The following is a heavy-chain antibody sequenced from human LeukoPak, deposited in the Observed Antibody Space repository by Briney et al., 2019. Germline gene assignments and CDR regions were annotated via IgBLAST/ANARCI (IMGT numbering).Heavy chain of an antibody. CDR3: AKVRVVFNWNYAYYFDS. CDR2: ISYDGSDK. Sequence: GGSLRLSCAAPGFTFSGSAMHWVRQAPGKGLERVAIISYDGSDKYYADSAKGRFTISRDNFKNTLYLQMNSLRAADTAVYYCAKVRVVFNWNYAYYFDSWGQGTLVTVSS. V-gene: IGHV3-30*04. CDR1: GFTFSGSA. D-gene: IGHD1-7*01. J-gene: IGHJ4*02.